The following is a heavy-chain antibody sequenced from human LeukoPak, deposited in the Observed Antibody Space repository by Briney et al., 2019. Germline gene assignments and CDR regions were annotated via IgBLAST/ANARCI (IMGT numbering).Heavy chain of an antibody. CDR3: ARNYYGSGSYLGWFDP. D-gene: IGHD3-10*01. Sequence: PGGSLRLSCAASGFTFSSYGMHWVRQAPGKGLEWVAVISYDGSNKYYADSVKGRFTISRDNAKNSLYLQMNSLRAEDTAVYYCARNYYGSGSYLGWFDPWGQGTLVTVSS. CDR1: GFTFSSYG. CDR2: ISYDGSNK. V-gene: IGHV3-30*03. J-gene: IGHJ5*02.